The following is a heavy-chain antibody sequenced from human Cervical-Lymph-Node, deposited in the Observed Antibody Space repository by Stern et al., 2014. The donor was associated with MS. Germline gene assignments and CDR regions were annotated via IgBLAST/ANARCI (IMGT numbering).Heavy chain of an antibody. Sequence: VQLVESGGGVVQPGRSLRLSCAASGFVFRRYALHWVRQAPGKGLEWVALISYDGRDKNYTDSVKGRFTVSRDNSNNTVDLEMNSLRLEDTAVYYCAKGGSGSYLDWGQGSLVTVSS. CDR3: AKGGSGSYLD. J-gene: IGHJ4*02. CDR1: GFVFRRYA. D-gene: IGHD1-26*01. CDR2: ISYDGRDK. V-gene: IGHV3-30*04.